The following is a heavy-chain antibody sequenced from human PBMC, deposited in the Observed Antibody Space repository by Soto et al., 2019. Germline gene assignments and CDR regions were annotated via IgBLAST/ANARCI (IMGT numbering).Heavy chain of an antibody. D-gene: IGHD3-3*01. V-gene: IGHV1-3*01. J-gene: IGHJ6*03. CDR3: ASGYDFWSGGAYMEV. CDR1: GYTFTSYA. Sequence: QVQLVQSGAEVKKPGASVKVSCKASGYTFTSYAMHWVRQAPGQRREWMGWINAGNGNTKYSQKFQGRVTITRDTSASTAYMELSSLRSEDTAVYYCASGYDFWSGGAYMEVWGKGTTVTVSS. CDR2: INAGNGNT.